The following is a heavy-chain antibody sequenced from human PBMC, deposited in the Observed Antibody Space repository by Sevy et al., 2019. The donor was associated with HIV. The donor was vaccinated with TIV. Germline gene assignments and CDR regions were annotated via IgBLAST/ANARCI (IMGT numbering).Heavy chain of an antibody. CDR2: ISYDGSNK. J-gene: IGHJ4*02. CDR1: GFTFSSYA. V-gene: IGHV3-30-3*01. Sequence: GGSLRLSCAASGFTFSSYAMHWVRQAPGKGLERVAVISYDGSNKYYADSVKGRFTISRDNSKNTLHLQMNSLRAEDTAVYYCARGLDAAPATDLWYWGQGTLVTVSS. CDR3: ARGLDAAPATDLWY. D-gene: IGHD2-15*01.